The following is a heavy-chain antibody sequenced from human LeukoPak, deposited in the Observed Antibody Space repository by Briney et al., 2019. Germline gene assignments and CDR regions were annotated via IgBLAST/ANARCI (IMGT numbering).Heavy chain of an antibody. D-gene: IGHD3-3*01. Sequence: GGSLRLSCAASGFTFSSYGMHWVRQAPGKGLELVAFIRYDGSNKYYADSVKGRFTISRDNSKNTLYLQMNSLRAEDTAVYYCAKDARDRLRFLEWSSFDYWGQGTLVTVSS. CDR3: AKDARDRLRFLEWSSFDY. CDR2: IRYDGSNK. J-gene: IGHJ4*02. CDR1: GFTFSSYG. V-gene: IGHV3-30*02.